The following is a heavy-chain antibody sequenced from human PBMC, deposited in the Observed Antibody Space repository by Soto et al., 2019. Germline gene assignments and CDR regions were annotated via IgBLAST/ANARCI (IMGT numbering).Heavy chain of an antibody. CDR1: GYTFTCYY. V-gene: IGHV1-2*04. Sequence: ASVKVSCKASGYTFTCYYMNWVRQAPGQGLEWMGWINPNSGGTNYAQKFQGWVTMTRDTSISTAYMELSRLRSDDTAVYYCARSRDYYYYMDVWGKGTTVTVSS. D-gene: IGHD2-2*01. J-gene: IGHJ6*03. CDR2: INPNSGGT. CDR3: ARSRDYYYYMDV.